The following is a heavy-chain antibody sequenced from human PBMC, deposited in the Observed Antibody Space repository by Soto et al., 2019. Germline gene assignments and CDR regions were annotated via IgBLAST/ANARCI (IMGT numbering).Heavy chain of an antibody. CDR2: INPNSGGT. V-gene: IGHV1-2*02. J-gene: IGHJ6*02. CDR3: ARAMVRGVILLSIYYYGMDV. CDR1: GYTFTGYY. D-gene: IGHD3-10*01. Sequence: ASVKVSCKASGYTFTGYYMHWVRQAPGRGLEWMGWINPNSGGTNYAQKFQGRVTMTRDTSISTAYMELSRLRSDDTAVYYCARAMVRGVILLSIYYYGMDVWGQGTTVTVSS.